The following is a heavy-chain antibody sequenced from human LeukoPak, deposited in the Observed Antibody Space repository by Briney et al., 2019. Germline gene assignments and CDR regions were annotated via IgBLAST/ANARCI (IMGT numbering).Heavy chain of an antibody. D-gene: IGHD5-24*01. Sequence: SQSPSLTCAVSGDSVSRGDYSWSWIRQPPGKGLEWLGYVFHSGSAYYNPSLKSRVSISIDRSKNQFSLNLSSVTAADTAVYYCANTIGARWDFEYLGQGTLVSVSS. CDR3: ANTIGARWDFEY. V-gene: IGHV4-30-2*01. J-gene: IGHJ4*02. CDR1: GDSVSRGDYS. CDR2: VFHSGSA.